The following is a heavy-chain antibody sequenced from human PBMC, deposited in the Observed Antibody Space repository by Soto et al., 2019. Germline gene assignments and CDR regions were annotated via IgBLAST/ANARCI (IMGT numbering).Heavy chain of an antibody. CDR3: ARVSYYYDFWSGYPDYYYYYMDV. CDR1: GYTFTSYG. J-gene: IGHJ6*03. D-gene: IGHD3-3*01. V-gene: IGHV1-18*01. CDR2: ISAYNGNT. Sequence: GASVKVSCKASGYTFTSYGISWVRQAPGQRLEWMGWISAYNGNTNYAQKLQGRVTMTTDTSTSTAYMELRSLRSDDTAVYYCARVSYYYDFWSGYPDYYYYYMDVWGKATTVTVSS.